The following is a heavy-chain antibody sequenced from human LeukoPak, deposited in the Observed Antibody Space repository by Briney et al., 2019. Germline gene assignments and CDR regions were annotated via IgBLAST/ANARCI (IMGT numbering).Heavy chain of an antibody. CDR1: GYSFTNYW. J-gene: IGHJ2*01. CDR2: IYPGDSDA. D-gene: IGHD4-11*01. V-gene: IGHV5-51*01. Sequence: GESLKISCNGSGYSFTNYWIGWVRQMPGKGLEWMGIIYPGDSDARYGPSFQGQVTISADKSISTAYLQLSSLKASDTAIYYCARRVYSNYWYFDLWGRGTLVTVSS. CDR3: ARRVYSNYWYFDL.